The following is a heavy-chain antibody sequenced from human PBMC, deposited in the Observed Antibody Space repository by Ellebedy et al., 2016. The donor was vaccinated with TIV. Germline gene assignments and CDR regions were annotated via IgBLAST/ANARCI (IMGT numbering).Heavy chain of an antibody. J-gene: IGHJ4*02. CDR3: ARDRQSDY. V-gene: IGHV1-18*04. D-gene: IGHD5-24*01. CDR1: GYTFTSYG. CDR2: ISTHYGYT. Sequence: ASVKVSCXASGYTFTSYGITWVRQAPGQGLEWMGWISTHYGYTNYAQRFQDRVTMTTDTSTSTAYMELRSLTSDDTAVYYCARDRQSDYWGQGTLVTVSS.